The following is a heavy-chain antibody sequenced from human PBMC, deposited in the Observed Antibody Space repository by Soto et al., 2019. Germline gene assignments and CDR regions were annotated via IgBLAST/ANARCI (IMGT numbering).Heavy chain of an antibody. CDR2: ISSSSSYI. J-gene: IGHJ5*02. CDR1: GFTFSSYS. CDR3: ARDLIFDYGVGGNPNLFDP. D-gene: IGHD4-17*01. Sequence: EVQLVESGGGLVKPGGSLRLSCAASGFTFSSYSMNWVRQAPGKGLEWVSSISSSSSYIYYADSVKGRFTISRDNAKNSLYLQMNSLRAEDTAVYYCARDLIFDYGVGGNPNLFDPWGQGTLVTVSS. V-gene: IGHV3-21*01.